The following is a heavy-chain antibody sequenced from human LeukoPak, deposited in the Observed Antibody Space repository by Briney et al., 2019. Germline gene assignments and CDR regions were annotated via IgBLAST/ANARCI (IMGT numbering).Heavy chain of an antibody. CDR1: GFTFSSYG. Sequence: GGSLRLSCAASGFTFSSYGMSWVRQAPGKGLEWVSVIYSGGSTYYADSMKGRFTISRDNSKNTLYLQMNSLRAEDTAVYYCAVQPSADYFDYWGQGTLVTVSS. J-gene: IGHJ4*02. CDR2: IYSGGST. CDR3: AVQPSADYFDY. V-gene: IGHV3-66*01.